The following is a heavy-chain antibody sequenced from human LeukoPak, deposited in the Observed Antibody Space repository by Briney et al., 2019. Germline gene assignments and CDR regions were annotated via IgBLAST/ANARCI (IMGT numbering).Heavy chain of an antibody. D-gene: IGHD1-26*01. CDR2: ITSSSRYT. CDR3: AKGGAGSIFDY. J-gene: IGHJ4*02. CDR1: VFTFSTYN. V-gene: IGHV3-21*04. Sequence: GGSLRLSCAASVFTFSTYNMNWVRQAPGKGLEWVSSITSSSRYTFYADSVKGRFTISRDNAKNSLYLQMNSLRAEDTAVYYCAKGGAGSIFDYWGQGTLVTVSS.